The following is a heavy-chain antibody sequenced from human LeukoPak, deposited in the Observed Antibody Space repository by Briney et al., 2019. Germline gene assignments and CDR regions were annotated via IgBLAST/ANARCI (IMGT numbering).Heavy chain of an antibody. CDR3: ARMVPAAPSYFDY. V-gene: IGHV3-21*01. D-gene: IGHD2-2*01. Sequence: GGSLRLSCAASGFTFSSYSMNWVRQAPGKGLEWVSSISSSSSYIYYADSVKGRFTISRDNAKNSLYLQMPSLRAEDTAVYYCARMVPAAPSYFDYWGQGTLVTVSS. CDR1: GFTFSSYS. J-gene: IGHJ4*02. CDR2: ISSSSSYI.